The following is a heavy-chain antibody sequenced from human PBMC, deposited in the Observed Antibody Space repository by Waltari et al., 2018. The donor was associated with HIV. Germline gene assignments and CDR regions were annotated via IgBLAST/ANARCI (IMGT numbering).Heavy chain of an antibody. V-gene: IGHV3-74*01. Sequence: EVQQVESGGGLVQPGGSLRLSCAASGFTFGNYWMHWVRQAPGKGLVWVSRINSDGSSTSYADSVKGRFTISRDNAKNTLYLQMNSLRAEDTAVYYCARERTGYSYGYDAFDIWGQGTMVTVSS. CDR1: GFTFGNYW. CDR3: ARERTGYSYGYDAFDI. J-gene: IGHJ3*02. CDR2: INSDGSST. D-gene: IGHD5-18*01.